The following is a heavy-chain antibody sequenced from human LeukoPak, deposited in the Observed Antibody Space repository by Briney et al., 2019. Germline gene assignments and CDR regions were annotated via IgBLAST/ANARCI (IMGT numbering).Heavy chain of an antibody. V-gene: IGHV3-23*01. CDR3: AKHRDILTGYYEGDY. Sequence: QSGGSLRLSCAASGFTFSSYAMSWVRQAPGEGLEWVSAISGSGGSTYYADAMKGRFTISRDNSKNTLYLQMTSLRAEDTAVYYCAKHRDILTGYYEGDYWGQGTLVTVSS. J-gene: IGHJ4*02. D-gene: IGHD3-9*01. CDR2: ISGSGGST. CDR1: GFTFSSYA.